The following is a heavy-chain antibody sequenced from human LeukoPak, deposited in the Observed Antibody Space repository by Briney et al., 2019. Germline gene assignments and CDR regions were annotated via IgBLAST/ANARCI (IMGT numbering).Heavy chain of an antibody. CDR2: ISPYNGNT. V-gene: IGHV1-18*01. Sequence: ASVKVSCKASGYTFTSYGISWVRQAPGQGLEWMGWISPYNGNTNYAQKAQGRVTMTTDTSTSTAYMEVRSLRSDDTAVYYCARAPSNWNDAWVWYFDYWGQGTLVTVSS. J-gene: IGHJ4*02. D-gene: IGHD1-1*01. CDR3: ARAPSNWNDAWVWYFDY. CDR1: GYTFTSYG.